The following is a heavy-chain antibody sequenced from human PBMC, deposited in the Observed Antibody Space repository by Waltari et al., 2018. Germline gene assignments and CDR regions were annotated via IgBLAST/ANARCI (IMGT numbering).Heavy chain of an antibody. CDR1: GYTFTVYY. V-gene: IGHV1-2*06. Sequence: QVPLVLSGAEVQKPGASVKVSCTASGYTFTVYYIHWVRQPPGQGLEWMGRINPNTGGTNYAQKFQGRVTMTRDTSITTAYMELSRLTSDDTAVYYCAREGDGFPPDPWGQGTLVTVSS. CDR3: AREGDGFPPDP. D-gene: IGHD3-16*01. J-gene: IGHJ5*02. CDR2: INPNTGGT.